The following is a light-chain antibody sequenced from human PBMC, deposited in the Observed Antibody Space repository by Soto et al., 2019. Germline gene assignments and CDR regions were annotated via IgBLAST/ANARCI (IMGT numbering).Light chain of an antibody. CDR2: AAS. CDR1: QCIGKY. CDR3: QKTYNTPLN. Sequence: DIQITHSPSSLSASVVDGVTITFRASQCIGKYLSWFQQTPGNAPKLLIYAASGLQSGVPSRFSGSGSGTDFTLTINSLQREDFATYYCQKTYNTPLNFGGGTKVDIK. V-gene: IGKV1-39*01. J-gene: IGKJ4*01.